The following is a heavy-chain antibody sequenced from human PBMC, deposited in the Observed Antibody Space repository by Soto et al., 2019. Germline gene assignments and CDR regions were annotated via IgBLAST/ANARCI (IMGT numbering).Heavy chain of an antibody. CDR3: ARGQLLRDAFDI. J-gene: IGHJ3*02. Sequence: SETLSLTCAVYGGSFSGYYWSWIRQPPGKGLEWIGEINHSGSTNYNPSLKSRVTISVDTSKNQFSLKLSSVTAADTAVYYCARGQLLRDAFDIWGQGTMVTVS. CDR1: GGSFSGYY. V-gene: IGHV4-34*01. D-gene: IGHD2-2*01. CDR2: INHSGST.